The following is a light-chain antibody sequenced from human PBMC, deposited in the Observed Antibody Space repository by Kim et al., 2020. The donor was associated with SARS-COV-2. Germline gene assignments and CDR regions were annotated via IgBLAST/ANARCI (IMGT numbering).Light chain of an antibody. CDR3: QSADS. Sequence: SYELTQPPSVSVSPGQTARITCSGDALPKQYAYWYQQKPGQAPVLVIYKDTERPSGIPERFSGSSSGTTVTLTISGVQAEDEADYYCQSADSFGGGTQLT. CDR2: KDT. J-gene: IGLJ2*01. V-gene: IGLV3-25*03. CDR1: ALPKQY.